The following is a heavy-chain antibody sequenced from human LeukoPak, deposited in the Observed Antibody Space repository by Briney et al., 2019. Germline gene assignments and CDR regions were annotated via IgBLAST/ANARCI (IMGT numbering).Heavy chain of an antibody. D-gene: IGHD2-15*01. CDR3: ARQEYCSGGSCYTWFDP. Sequence: PGESLKISCKGSGYSFTNYWIGWVRQMPGKGLEWMGIIYPGDSDTRYSPSFQGQVTISADKSISTAYLQWSSLKASDTAMYYCARQEYCSGGSCYTWFDPWGQGTLVTVSS. CDR2: IYPGDSDT. J-gene: IGHJ5*02. CDR1: GYSFTNYW. V-gene: IGHV5-51*01.